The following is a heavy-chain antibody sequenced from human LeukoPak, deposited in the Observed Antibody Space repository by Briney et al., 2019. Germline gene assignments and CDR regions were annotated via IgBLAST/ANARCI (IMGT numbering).Heavy chain of an antibody. Sequence: GGSLRLSCAASGFTFSSYAMSWVRQAPGKELDCVSAISGSGGSTYYADSVKGRFTISRDNSKKTLYLQMNSLRAEDTAVYYCAKDGEAWIQLWSFDYWGQGTLVTVSS. V-gene: IGHV3-23*01. J-gene: IGHJ4*02. CDR3: AKDGEAWIQLWSFDY. CDR2: ISGSGGST. CDR1: GFTFSSYA. D-gene: IGHD5-18*01.